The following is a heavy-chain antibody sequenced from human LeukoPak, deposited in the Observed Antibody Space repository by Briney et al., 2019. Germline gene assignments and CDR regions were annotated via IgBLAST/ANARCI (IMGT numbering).Heavy chain of an antibody. J-gene: IGHJ4*02. Sequence: SETLSLTCVVYGGSFSGYYWSWVRPPPGDGLEWIGEINHSGSTKYNPSLKTRVTISVDTSKNQFSLKRSCVTAAHKAVYYCARAIPPYYYGSGRGRTIDYWGQRTLVTVP. CDR3: ARAIPPYYYGSGRGRTIDY. D-gene: IGHD3-10*01. V-gene: IGHV4-34*01. CDR1: GGSFSGYY. CDR2: INHSGST.